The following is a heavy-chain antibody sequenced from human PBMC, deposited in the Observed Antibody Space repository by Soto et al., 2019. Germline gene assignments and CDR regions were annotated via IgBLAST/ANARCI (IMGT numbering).Heavy chain of an antibody. D-gene: IGHD1-26*01. V-gene: IGHV1-69*13. J-gene: IGHJ4*02. CDR1: GGTFSSYS. CDR2: IIPIFGTA. CDR3: ARDRPELLRGTGFDY. Sequence: SVKVSCNASGGTFSSYSISWVRQAPEQGLEWMGGIIPIFGTANYAQKFQGRVTITADESTSTAYMELSSLRSEDTAVYYCARDRPELLRGTGFDYWGQGTLVTAPQ.